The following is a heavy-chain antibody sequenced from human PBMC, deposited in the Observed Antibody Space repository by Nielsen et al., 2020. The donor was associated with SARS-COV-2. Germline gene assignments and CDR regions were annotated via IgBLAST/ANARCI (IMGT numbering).Heavy chain of an antibody. J-gene: IGHJ4*02. CDR1: GGSFSGYY. V-gene: IGHV4-34*01. CDR3: ARRGRGYSYGYFPY. D-gene: IGHD5-18*01. CDR2: INHSGST. Sequence: GSLRLSCAVYGGSFSGYYWSWIRQPPGKGLEWIGEINHSGSTNYNPSLKRRVTISVDTSKNQFSLKLSSVTAADTAVYYCARRGRGYSYGYFPYWGQGTLVTVSS.